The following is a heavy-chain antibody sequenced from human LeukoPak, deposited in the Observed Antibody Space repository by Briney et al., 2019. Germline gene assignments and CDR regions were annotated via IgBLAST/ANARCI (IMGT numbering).Heavy chain of an antibody. CDR3: ARGMATTDAFDI. CDR1: GYTLTELS. CDR2: INPNSGGT. Sequence: ASVKVSCKVSGYTLTELSMHWVRQAPGQGLEWMGWINPNSGGTNYAQKFQGRVTMTRDTSISTAYMELSRLRSDDTAVYYCARGMATTDAFDIWGQGTMVTVSS. D-gene: IGHD5-24*01. V-gene: IGHV1-2*02. J-gene: IGHJ3*02.